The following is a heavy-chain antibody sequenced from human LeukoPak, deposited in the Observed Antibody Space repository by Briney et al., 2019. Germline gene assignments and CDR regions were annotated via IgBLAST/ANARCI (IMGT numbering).Heavy chain of an antibody. Sequence: ASVKVSCKASGYTFTSYDINWVRQATGQGLEWMGWMNPNSGNTGYAQKFQGRVTMTTDTSTSTAYTELRSLRSDDTAVYYCARDKAVTTEVTQHFQHWGQGTLVTVSS. D-gene: IGHD4-23*01. CDR3: ARDKAVTTEVTQHFQH. CDR2: MNPNSGNT. J-gene: IGHJ1*01. V-gene: IGHV1-8*01. CDR1: GYTFTSYD.